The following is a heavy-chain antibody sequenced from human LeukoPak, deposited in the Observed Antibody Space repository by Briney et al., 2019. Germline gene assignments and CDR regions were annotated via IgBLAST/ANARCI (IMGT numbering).Heavy chain of an antibody. J-gene: IGHJ4*02. CDR1: GFTFSSYT. V-gene: IGHV3-21*04. CDR3: AKSHHVTAIDY. D-gene: IGHD2-21*02. Sequence: GGSLRLSCAASGFTFSSYTMNWVRQAPGKGLEWVAAISSSSRDIFYADSVKGRFSISRDNSKNTLYLQMNSLRADDTAVYYCAKSHHVTAIDYWGQGTLVTVSS. CDR2: ISSSSRDI.